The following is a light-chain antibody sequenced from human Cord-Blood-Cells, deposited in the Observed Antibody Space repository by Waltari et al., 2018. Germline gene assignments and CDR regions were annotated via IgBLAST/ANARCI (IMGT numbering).Light chain of an antibody. Sequence: QSAVTQPASVSGSPGQSITISCTGTSSDVGGYNYVSWDQQHPGKAPKLMIYDVSNRPSAVFNGFCGSKSGNTASLTICGLKADEDAYYYGSTYASSRPAVFGEGNQLTVL. CDR3: STYASSRPAV. CDR2: DVS. J-gene: IGLJ7*01. CDR1: SSDVGGYNY. V-gene: IGLV2-14*01.